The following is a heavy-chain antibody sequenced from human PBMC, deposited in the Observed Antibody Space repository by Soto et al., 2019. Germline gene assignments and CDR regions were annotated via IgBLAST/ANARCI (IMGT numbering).Heavy chain of an antibody. J-gene: IGHJ4*02. CDR3: ARDDPFDL. Sequence: GGSLSISCHATGGTFDGFPMTWVRQAPGKGLQWVAAISGSGHTITYADSVTGRFTISRDNSKDTLYLQMNSLRHEDSAIYFCARDDPFDLWGQGTQVTVSS. CDR1: GGTFDGFP. CDR2: ISGSGHTI. V-gene: IGHV3-23*01.